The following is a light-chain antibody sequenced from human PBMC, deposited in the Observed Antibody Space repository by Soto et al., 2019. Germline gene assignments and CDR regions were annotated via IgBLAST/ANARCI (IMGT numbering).Light chain of an antibody. V-gene: IGKV3-20*01. J-gene: IGKJ2*01. CDR2: GAS. CDR1: QSVSSSY. Sequence: EIVLTQSPGTLPLSPGERATLSCRASQSVSSSYLAWYQQKPGQAPRLLFYGASTRATGIPDRFSGSGSGTDFTLTISRLEPEDFAVYYCQQYGSSPRTFGQGTKLEIK. CDR3: QQYGSSPRT.